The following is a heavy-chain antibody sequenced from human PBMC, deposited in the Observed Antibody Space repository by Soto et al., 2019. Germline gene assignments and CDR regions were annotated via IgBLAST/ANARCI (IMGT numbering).Heavy chain of an antibody. CDR3: ARESGPGSLDWFDA. V-gene: IGHV4-30-4*01. J-gene: IGHJ5*02. CDR1: GGSLSGGDNY. Sequence: PSETLSLTCTVSGGSLSGGDNYWSWIRQLPGKGLEWIGHIHYGGSTYYSPSFKSRVILSVDTSKSQFSLNLTSATAADTAVYFCARESGPGSLDWFDAWGQGTPVTVSS. D-gene: IGHD3-10*01. CDR2: IHYGGST.